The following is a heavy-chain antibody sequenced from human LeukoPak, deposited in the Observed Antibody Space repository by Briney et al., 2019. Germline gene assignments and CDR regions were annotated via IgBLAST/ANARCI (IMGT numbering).Heavy chain of an antibody. J-gene: IGHJ3*02. CDR3: ARVGRSRTAAGFGAFDI. D-gene: IGHD6-25*01. CDR1: GFTFSRYS. CDR2: IDSSSSYI. Sequence: GGSLRLSCAASGFTFSRYSMNWVRQAPGKGLEWVSSIDSSSSYIYYADSVKGRFTISRDNAKNSLYLQMNSLRAEDTAVYYCARVGRSRTAAGFGAFDIWGQGATVTVRS. V-gene: IGHV3-21*01.